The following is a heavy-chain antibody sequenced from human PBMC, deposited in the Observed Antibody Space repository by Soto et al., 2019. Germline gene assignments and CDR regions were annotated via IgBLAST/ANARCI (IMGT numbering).Heavy chain of an antibody. V-gene: IGHV4-34*01. Sequence: PSETLSLTCALYGGSFSDYYWGWIRQPPGKGLECIGEITHSGSTNYNPSLKSRVTLSVDTSKNQFSLNLTSVTAADTAVYYCARGLRASFGVRLSYYCYGMDVWGQGTTVTVSS. CDR1: GGSFSDYY. CDR2: ITHSGST. CDR3: ARGLRASFGVRLSYYCYGMDV. J-gene: IGHJ6*02. D-gene: IGHD3-10*01.